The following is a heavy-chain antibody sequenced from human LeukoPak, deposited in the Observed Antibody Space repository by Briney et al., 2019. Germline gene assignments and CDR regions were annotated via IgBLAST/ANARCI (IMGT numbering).Heavy chain of an antibody. J-gene: IGHJ4*01. Sequence: GGSLRLSCAASGVTFSSSNMHWVRQAPGKGLEWLSFISGSSTATQYADSVKGRFTISRDNSKNTLYLQMNTLRPDDTAVYYCTRAKRGPFDYWGQGTLVTVSS. CDR2: ISGSSTAT. CDR3: TRAKRGPFDY. CDR1: GVTFSSSN. V-gene: IGHV3-48*01.